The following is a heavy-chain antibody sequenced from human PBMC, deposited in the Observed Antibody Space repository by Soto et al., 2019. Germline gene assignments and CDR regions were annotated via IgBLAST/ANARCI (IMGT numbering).Heavy chain of an antibody. CDR1: GYPVTAYY. V-gene: IGHV1-2*02. D-gene: IGHD3-3*01. Sequence: QLHLVQSGAVVKKPGASVTVSCSASGYPVTAYYMHWVRQAPGRGLEWMGGINPATGAAKYTQTFQGRGTMARDPATGSGFMELSGPTSGDTAVFYCARGGGVGVAGSAAFDMWGQGTLVTVSS. J-gene: IGHJ3*02. CDR2: INPATGAA. CDR3: ARGGGVGVAGSAAFDM.